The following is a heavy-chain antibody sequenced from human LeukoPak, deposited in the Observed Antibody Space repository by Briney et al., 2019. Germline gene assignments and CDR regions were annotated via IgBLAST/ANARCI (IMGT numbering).Heavy chain of an antibody. J-gene: IGHJ4*02. V-gene: IGHV3-7*01. Sequence: GGSLRLSCTGSGFTFNDFWMSWVRQAPGRGLEWVASLNQDGSQKDYVDSVKGRFTISRDNAENSLYLQMNSLRAEDTAVYYCAREGESYPDLDYWGQGTLVTVSS. CDR1: GFTFNDFW. CDR2: LNQDGSQK. CDR3: AREGESYPDLDY. D-gene: IGHD3-10*01.